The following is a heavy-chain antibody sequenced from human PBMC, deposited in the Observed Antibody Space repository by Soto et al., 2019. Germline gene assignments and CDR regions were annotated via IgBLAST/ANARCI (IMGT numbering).Heavy chain of an antibody. CDR3: AISGGPRGDYYFDY. V-gene: IGHV4-34*01. D-gene: IGHD4-17*01. CDR1: GGSFSGYY. Sequence: SETLSLTCAVYGGSFSGYYWSWIRQPPGKGLEWIGEINHSGSTNYNPSLKSRVTISVDTSKNQFSLKLSSVTAADTAVYYCAISGGPRGDYYFDYWGQGTLVTVSS. J-gene: IGHJ4*02. CDR2: INHSGST.